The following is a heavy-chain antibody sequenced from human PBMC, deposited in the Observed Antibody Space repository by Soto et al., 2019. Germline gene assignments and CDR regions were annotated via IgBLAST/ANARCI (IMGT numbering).Heavy chain of an antibody. CDR3: AKDPKPGYSTEPMTY. V-gene: IGHV3-23*01. CDR1: GFTFSSYA. Sequence: PGGSLRLSCAASGFTFSSYAMSWVRQAPGKGLEWVSAISGSGGSTYYADSVKGRFTISRDNSKNTLYLQMNSLRAEDTAVYYCAKDPKPGYSTEPMTYWGQGTLVTVSS. CDR2: ISGSGGST. D-gene: IGHD6-13*01. J-gene: IGHJ4*02.